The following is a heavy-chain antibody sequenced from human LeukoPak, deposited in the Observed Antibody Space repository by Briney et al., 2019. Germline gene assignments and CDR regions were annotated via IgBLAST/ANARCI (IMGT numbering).Heavy chain of an antibody. Sequence: ASVKVSCTASGYTFSSHDINWVRQATGQGLEWMGWINPNSGGTNYAQKFQGWVTMTRDTSISTAYMELSRLRSDDTAVYYCARDLNSGYYSNWFDPWGQGTLVTVSS. D-gene: IGHD3-22*01. CDR3: ARDLNSGYYSNWFDP. CDR1: GYTFSSHD. V-gene: IGHV1-2*04. CDR2: INPNSGGT. J-gene: IGHJ5*02.